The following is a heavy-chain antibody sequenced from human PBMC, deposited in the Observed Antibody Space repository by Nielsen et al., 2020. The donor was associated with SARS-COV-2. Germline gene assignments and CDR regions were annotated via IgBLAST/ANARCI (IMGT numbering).Heavy chain of an antibody. V-gene: IGHV4-59*08. Sequence: SETLSLTCTVSGGSISSYYWSWIRQPPGKGLEWIGYIYYSGSTNYNPSLKGRVTISVDTSKDQFSLKLSSVTATDTAVYYCAATGPNWNFGYWGQGTLVTVSS. D-gene: IGHD1-20*01. CDR2: IYYSGST. J-gene: IGHJ4*02. CDR1: GGSISSYY. CDR3: AATGPNWNFGY.